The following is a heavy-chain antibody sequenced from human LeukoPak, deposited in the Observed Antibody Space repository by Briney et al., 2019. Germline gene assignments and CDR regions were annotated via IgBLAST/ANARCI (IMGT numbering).Heavy chain of an antibody. CDR2: ISSSSSYI. D-gene: IGHD3-22*01. J-gene: IGHJ4*02. V-gene: IGHV3-21*01. CDR3: ARRGYYDSSGYDY. Sequence: GGSLRLSCAASGFTFSSYGMNWVRQAPGKGLEWVSSISSSSSYIYYADSVKGRFTISRDNAKNSLYLQISSLRAEDTAIYYCARRGYYDSSGYDYWGQGTLVTVSS. CDR1: GFTFSSYG.